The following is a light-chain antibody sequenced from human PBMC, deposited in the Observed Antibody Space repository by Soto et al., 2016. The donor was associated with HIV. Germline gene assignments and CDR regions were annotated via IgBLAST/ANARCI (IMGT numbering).Light chain of an antibody. CDR2: DAS. CDR3: QLYYSTHMRL. V-gene: IGKV1-NL1*01. J-gene: IGKJ1*01. Sequence: DIQTTQSPSSLSAFVGDRVTITCRASQGNSNSLAWYQQKPGKAPRLLIYDASRLESGVPSRFSGSASGTDYTLTISSLQPEDFATYYCQLYYSTHMRLFGQGTRVDI. CDR1: QGNSNS.